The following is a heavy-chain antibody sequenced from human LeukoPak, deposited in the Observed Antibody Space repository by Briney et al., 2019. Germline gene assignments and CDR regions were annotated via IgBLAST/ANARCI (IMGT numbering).Heavy chain of an antibody. D-gene: IGHD3-22*01. J-gene: IGHJ4*02. V-gene: IGHV3-48*03. CDR1: GFTFSSYE. CDR3: ARGSGYYDSSGYYHFDY. CDR2: ISSSGSTI. Sequence: QSGGSLRLSCAASGFTFSSYEMNWVRQAPGKGLEWVSYISSSGSTIYYADSVRGRFTISRDNAKNSLYLQMNSLRAEDTAVYYCARGSGYYDSSGYYHFDYWGQGTLVTVSS.